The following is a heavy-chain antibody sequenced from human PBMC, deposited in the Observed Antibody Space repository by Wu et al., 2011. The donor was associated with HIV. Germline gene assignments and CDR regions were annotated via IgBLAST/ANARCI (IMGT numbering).Heavy chain of an antibody. D-gene: IGHD3-22*01. V-gene: IGHV1-69*06. J-gene: IGHJ5*02. CDR1: GYTFTGSY. CDR3: ASYYYDSSGYHWFDP. CDR2: IIAIFGTA. Sequence: QVQLVQSGAEVKKPGASVKVSCKASGYTFTGSYMHWVRQAPGQGLEWMGRIIAIFGTAKYAQKFQGRVTITADKSTSTAYMELSSLRSEDTAVYYCASYYYDSSGYHWFDPWGQGTLVTVSS.